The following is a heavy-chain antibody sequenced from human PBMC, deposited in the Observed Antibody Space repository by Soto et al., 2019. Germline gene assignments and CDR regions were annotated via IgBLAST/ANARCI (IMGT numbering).Heavy chain of an antibody. V-gene: IGHV3-23*01. Sequence: EVQLLESGGGLVQPGGSLRLSCAASGFTFSSYAMSWVRQAPGKGLEWVSAISGSGGSTYYADSVKGRFTISRDNSKNTLYLQMNGLSAVDTAVYYCAKENVNSSSWFEFGYWGKGTLVT. CDR3: AKENVNSSSWFEFGY. CDR2: ISGSGGST. D-gene: IGHD6-13*01. J-gene: IGHJ4*02. CDR1: GFTFSSYA.